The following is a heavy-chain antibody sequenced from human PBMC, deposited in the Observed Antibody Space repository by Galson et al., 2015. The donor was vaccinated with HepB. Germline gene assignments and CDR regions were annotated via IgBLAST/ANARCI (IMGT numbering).Heavy chain of an antibody. V-gene: IGHV1-69*13. Sequence: SVKVSCKASGGTFSSYAISWVRQAPGQGLEWMGGIIPIFGTANYAQKFQGRVTITADESTSTAYMELSSLRSEDTAVYYCARAYCGGDCYYDAFDIWGQGTMVTVSS. D-gene: IGHD2-21*01. CDR3: ARAYCGGDCYYDAFDI. CDR1: GGTFSSYA. CDR2: IIPIFGTA. J-gene: IGHJ3*02.